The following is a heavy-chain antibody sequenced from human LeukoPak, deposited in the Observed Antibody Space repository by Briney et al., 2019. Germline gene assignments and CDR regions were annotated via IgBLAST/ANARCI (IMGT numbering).Heavy chain of an antibody. CDR1: GFIFSSYG. CDR2: IRYDGSNK. CDR3: AKDPSGRGNFDY. J-gene: IGHJ4*02. V-gene: IGHV3-30*02. Sequence: GGSLRLSCAASGFIFSSYGMHWVRQPPGKGLEGVAFIRYDGSNKYYADSVKGRFTISRDNSKNTLYLKMNSLSAEDKAVEYCAKDPSGRGNFDYWGQGTPLTVSS. D-gene: IGHD3-10*01.